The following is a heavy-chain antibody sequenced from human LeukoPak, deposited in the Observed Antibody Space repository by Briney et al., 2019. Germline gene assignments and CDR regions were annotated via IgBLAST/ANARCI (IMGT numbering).Heavy chain of an antibody. CDR3: ARVRRIAAAAVGDYFDY. Sequence: SETLSLTCAVSGGSISSSNWWSWVRQPPGKGLEWIGEIYHSGSTNYNPSLKSRVTISVDTSKNQFSLKLSSVTAADTAVYYCARVRRIAAAAVGDYFDYWGQGTLVTVSS. V-gene: IGHV4-4*02. D-gene: IGHD6-13*01. CDR1: GGSISSSNW. J-gene: IGHJ4*02. CDR2: IYHSGST.